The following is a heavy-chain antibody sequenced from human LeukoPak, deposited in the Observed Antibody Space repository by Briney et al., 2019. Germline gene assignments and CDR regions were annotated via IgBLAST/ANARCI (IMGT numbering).Heavy chain of an antibody. Sequence: SETLSLTCTVSGDSISSYYWNWIRQPPGKGLEWIGYIYYSGSTNYNPSLKSRVTISVDTSKNQFSLKLSSVTAADTAVYYCARGLDIVATSYYYYYYYMDVWGKGTTVTISS. D-gene: IGHD5-12*01. CDR2: IYYSGST. CDR1: GDSISSYY. CDR3: ARGLDIVATSYYYYYYYMDV. J-gene: IGHJ6*03. V-gene: IGHV4-59*01.